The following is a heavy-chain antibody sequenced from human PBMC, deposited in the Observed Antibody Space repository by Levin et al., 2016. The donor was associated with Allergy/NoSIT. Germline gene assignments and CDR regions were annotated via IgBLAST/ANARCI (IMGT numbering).Heavy chain of an antibody. CDR3: ARGGFSDLPFSSFSMDV. CDR2: ISYDGSHT. Sequence: VRQAPGKGLEWVAVISYDGSHTRYADSVRGRFTVSRDNSKNTLHLQMDTLRAEDTAVYYCARGGFSDLPFSSFSMDVWGQGTPVTVSS. J-gene: IGHJ6*02. V-gene: IGHV3-30*04. D-gene: IGHD2-21*02.